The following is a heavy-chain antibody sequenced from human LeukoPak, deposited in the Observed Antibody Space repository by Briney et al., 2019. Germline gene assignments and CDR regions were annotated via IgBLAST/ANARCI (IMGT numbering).Heavy chain of an antibody. Sequence: SETLSLTCSVSGYSISNGYYWSWIRQPPGKGLEWIGYIYYSGSTNYNPSLKSRVTISVDTSKNQFSLKLSSVTAADTAVYYCARPAVGADLVHAFDIWGQGTMVTVSS. CDR3: ARPAVGADLVHAFDI. CDR1: GYSISNGYY. V-gene: IGHV4-59*08. D-gene: IGHD1-26*01. J-gene: IGHJ3*02. CDR2: IYYSGST.